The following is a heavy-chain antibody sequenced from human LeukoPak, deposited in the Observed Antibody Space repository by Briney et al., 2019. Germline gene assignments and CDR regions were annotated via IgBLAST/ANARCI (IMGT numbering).Heavy chain of an antibody. CDR3: ARGGDTAMVTPLGAFDI. CDR2: ISCSSSYI. J-gene: IGHJ3*02. V-gene: IGHV3-21*01. Sequence: AGGSLRLSCAAPGFTFSSYSMNWVRQAPGKGLEWVSSISCSSSYIYYADSVKGRFTISRDNAKNSLYLQMNSLRAEDAAVYYCARGGDTAMVTPLGAFDIWGQGTMVTVSS. CDR1: GFTFSSYS. D-gene: IGHD5-18*01.